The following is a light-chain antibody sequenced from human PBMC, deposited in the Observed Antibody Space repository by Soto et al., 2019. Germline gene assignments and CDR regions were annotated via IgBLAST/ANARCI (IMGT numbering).Light chain of an antibody. CDR3: SPSTRTSARLV. V-gene: IGLV2-14*01. Sequence: QSALTQPASVSGSPGQSITISCTGTSSDVGGYNYVSWYQQHPGKAPKLMIYEVSNRPSGVSNRFSGSKSGNTASLTISGLQAEDEADYYCSPSTRTSARLVFGGATKLTVL. J-gene: IGLJ2*01. CDR2: EVS. CDR1: SSDVGGYNY.